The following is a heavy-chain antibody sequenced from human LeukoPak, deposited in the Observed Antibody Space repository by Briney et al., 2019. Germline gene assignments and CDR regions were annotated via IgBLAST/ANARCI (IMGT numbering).Heavy chain of an antibody. CDR1: GYTFTSYG. D-gene: IGHD3-9*01. J-gene: IGHJ3*02. CDR3: ARDDYDILTGYYMGHAFDI. V-gene: IGHV1-18*04. Sequence: ASVKVSCKASGYTFTSYGISWVRQAPGQGLEWMGWISAYSGNTNYAQKLQGRVTMTTDTSTSTAYMELRSLRSDDTAVYYCARDDYDILTGYYMGHAFDIWGQGTMVTVSS. CDR2: ISAYSGNT.